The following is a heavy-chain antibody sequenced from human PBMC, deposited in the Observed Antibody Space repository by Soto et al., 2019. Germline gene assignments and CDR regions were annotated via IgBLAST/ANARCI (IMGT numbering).Heavy chain of an antibody. J-gene: IGHJ4*02. D-gene: IGHD3-3*01. Sequence: GGSLRLSCAASGFTFSGSTVPWVRQASGKGLEWVGRIRSKPNSYATTYAPSVKGRFTLSREDSKNTAYLQMNSLRTEDTAVYYCTRTIFGVLSTYYFDYWGQGTLVTVSS. CDR3: TRTIFGVLSTYYFDY. V-gene: IGHV3-73*01. CDR1: GFTFSGST. CDR2: IRSKPNSYAT.